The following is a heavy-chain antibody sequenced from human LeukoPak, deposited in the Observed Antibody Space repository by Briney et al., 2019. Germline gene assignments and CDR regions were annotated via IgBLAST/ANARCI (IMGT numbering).Heavy chain of an antibody. Sequence: SGPTLVNPTQTLTRTCTFSGFSLSTRGVGVGCIRQPPGKALEWLALIYWDDDKRYSPSLKSRLTIIKDTSENQVVLTMANMDPVDTGTYYCAHRREDSSTWDYWGQGTLVTVSS. D-gene: IGHD6-13*01. CDR2: IYWDDDK. V-gene: IGHV2-5*02. CDR1: GFSLSTRGVG. J-gene: IGHJ4*02. CDR3: AHRREDSSTWDY.